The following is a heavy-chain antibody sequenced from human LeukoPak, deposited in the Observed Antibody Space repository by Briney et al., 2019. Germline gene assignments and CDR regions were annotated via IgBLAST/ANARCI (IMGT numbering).Heavy chain of an antibody. CDR2: ISSSSSYI. CDR1: GFTFSSYS. J-gene: IGHJ6*02. D-gene: IGHD3-3*01. CDR3: ARHMTIFGVVIIFDYGMDV. Sequence: GGSLGLSCAASGFTFSSYSMNWVRQAPGKGLEWVSSISSSSSYIYYADSVKGRFTISRDNAKNSLYLQMNSLRAEDTAVYYCARHMTIFGVVIIFDYGMDVWGQGTTVTVSS. V-gene: IGHV3-21*01.